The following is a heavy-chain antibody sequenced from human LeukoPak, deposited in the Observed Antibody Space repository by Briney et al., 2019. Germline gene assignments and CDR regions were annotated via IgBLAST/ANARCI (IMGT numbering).Heavy chain of an antibody. CDR2: IYYSGST. D-gene: IGHD5-12*01. Sequence: SETLSLTCTVAGGSISSSRYYWGWIREPRGKGLEWIGSIYYSGSTYYNPSLKSRVTISVDTSKNQFSLTLSSVTAADTAVSYCASGGGYHYWGQGTLVTVSS. CDR1: GGSISSSRYY. V-gene: IGHV4-39*01. J-gene: IGHJ4*02. CDR3: ASGGGYHY.